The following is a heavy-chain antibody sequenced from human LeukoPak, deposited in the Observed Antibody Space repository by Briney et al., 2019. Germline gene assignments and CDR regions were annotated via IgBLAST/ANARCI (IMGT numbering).Heavy chain of an antibody. CDR2: INAGNGNT. D-gene: IGHD3-22*01. Sequence: ASVKVSCKASGYTFTSYAMHWVRQAPGQRLEWMGWINAGNGNTKYSQKFQGRVTITRDTSASTAYMELSSLRSEDTAVYYCARERREYYYDSSGYYHDYWGQGTLVTVSS. J-gene: IGHJ4*02. CDR3: ARERREYYYDSSGYYHDY. V-gene: IGHV1-3*01. CDR1: GYTFTSYA.